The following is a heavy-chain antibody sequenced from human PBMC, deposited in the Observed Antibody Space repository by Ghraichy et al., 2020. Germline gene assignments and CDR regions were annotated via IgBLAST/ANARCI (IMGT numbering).Heavy chain of an antibody. D-gene: IGHD5-12*01. J-gene: IGHJ3*02. CDR1: GYTFTSYD. V-gene: IGHV1-8*01. CDR2: MNPRSGNT. CDR3: ARPGGYDLDAFDI. Sequence: ASVKVSCKASGYTFTSYDINWVRQATGQGLEWMGWMNPRSGNTGYAQKFQGRVTMTRNTSRSTAFMELSSLRSEDTAVYYCARPGGYDLDAFDIWGQGTMVTVSS.